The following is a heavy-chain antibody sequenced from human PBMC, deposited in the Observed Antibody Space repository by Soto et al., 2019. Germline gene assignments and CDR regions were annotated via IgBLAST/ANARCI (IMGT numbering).Heavy chain of an antibody. V-gene: IGHV6-1*01. CDR1: GDSVSSNSAA. CDR3: AREATHFQWLSYYFDY. Sequence: PSQTLSLTCAISGDSVSSNSAAWNWIRQSPSRGLEWLGRTYYRSKWYNDYAVSVKSRITINPDTSKNQFSLQLNSVTPEDTAVYYCAREATHFQWLSYYFDYWGQGTLVTVSS. J-gene: IGHJ4*02. CDR2: TYYRSKWYN. D-gene: IGHD6-19*01.